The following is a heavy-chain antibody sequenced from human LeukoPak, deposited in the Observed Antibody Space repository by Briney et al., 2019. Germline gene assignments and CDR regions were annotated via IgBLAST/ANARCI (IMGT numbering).Heavy chain of an antibody. D-gene: IGHD1-26*01. J-gene: IGHJ4*02. Sequence: SETLSLTCTVSGGSISSGDYYWSWIRQPPGKGLEWIGYIYYSGSTNYNPSLKSRVTISVDTSKNQFSLKLSSVTAADTAVYYCARTSRELRGLDFDYWGQGTLVTVSS. CDR2: IYYSGST. V-gene: IGHV4-61*08. CDR1: GGSISSGDYY. CDR3: ARTSRELRGLDFDY.